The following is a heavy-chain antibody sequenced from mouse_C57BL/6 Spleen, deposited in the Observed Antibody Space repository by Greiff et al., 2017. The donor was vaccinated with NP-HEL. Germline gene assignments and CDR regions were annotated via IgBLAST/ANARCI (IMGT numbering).Heavy chain of an antibody. D-gene: IGHD2-12*01. Sequence: QVQLKESGAELVRPGASVTLSCKASGYTFTDYEMHWVKQTPVHGLEWIGAIDPETGGTAYNQKFKGKAILTADKSSSTAYMELRSLTSEDSAVYYCTRYGGAYDEGYYYAMDYWGQGTSVTVSS. CDR2: IDPETGGT. J-gene: IGHJ4*01. V-gene: IGHV1-15*01. CDR3: TRYGGAYDEGYYYAMDY. CDR1: GYTFTDYE.